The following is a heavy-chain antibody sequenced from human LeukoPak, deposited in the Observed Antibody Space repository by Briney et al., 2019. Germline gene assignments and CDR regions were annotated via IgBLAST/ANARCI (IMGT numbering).Heavy chain of an antibody. J-gene: IGHJ5*02. Sequence: ASVKVSCKTSGYSFTSCNINWVRQATGQGLEWVGWMNPNSGSTGYAEKFKGRVTMTRNTSISTAYMELSSLRSEDTAVYYCARVRIAARLNWFDPWGQGTLVTVSS. D-gene: IGHD6-6*01. V-gene: IGHV1-8*01. CDR2: MNPNSGST. CDR3: ARVRIAARLNWFDP. CDR1: GYSFTSCN.